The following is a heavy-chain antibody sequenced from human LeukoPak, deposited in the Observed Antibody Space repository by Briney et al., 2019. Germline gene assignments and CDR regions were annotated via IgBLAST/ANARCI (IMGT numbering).Heavy chain of an antibody. J-gene: IGHJ4*02. Sequence: PSETLSLTCTVSGDSISSSAFYWGWIRQPPGKGLEWIASISYSGKTLYNPSLQTRVTISVDTSKNQFSLKLSSVTAADAAIYYCARDLSGGRSYRGRGTVVTVSS. D-gene: IGHD3-16*01. V-gene: IGHV4-39*02. CDR2: ISYSGKT. CDR3: ARDLSGGRSY. CDR1: GDSISSSAFY.